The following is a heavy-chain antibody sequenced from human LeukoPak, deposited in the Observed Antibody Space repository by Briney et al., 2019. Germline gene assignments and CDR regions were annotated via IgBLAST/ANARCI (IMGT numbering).Heavy chain of an antibody. J-gene: IGHJ4*02. V-gene: IGHV1-69*05. Sequence: ASVKVSCKASGGTFSSYAISWVRQAPGQGLEWMGGIIPIFGTANYAQKFQGRVTITTDESTSTAYMELSSLRSEDPAVYYCARPHPPYYYDSSGYYGSSPLDYWGQGTLVTVSS. CDR3: ARPHPPYYYDSSGYYGSSPLDY. D-gene: IGHD3-22*01. CDR2: IIPIFGTA. CDR1: GGTFSSYA.